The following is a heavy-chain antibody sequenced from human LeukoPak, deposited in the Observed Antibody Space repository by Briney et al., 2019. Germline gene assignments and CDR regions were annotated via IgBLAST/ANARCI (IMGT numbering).Heavy chain of an antibody. CDR1: GFTVSSNY. Sequence: PGGSLRLSCAASGFTVSSNYMSWVRQAPGKGLEWVSVIYSGGSTYYADSVKGRFTISRDNSENTLYLQMNSLRVEDTAVYYCAGVTTGWFDPWGQGTLVTVSS. V-gene: IGHV3-66*02. D-gene: IGHD1-14*01. CDR3: AGVTTGWFDP. CDR2: IYSGGST. J-gene: IGHJ5*02.